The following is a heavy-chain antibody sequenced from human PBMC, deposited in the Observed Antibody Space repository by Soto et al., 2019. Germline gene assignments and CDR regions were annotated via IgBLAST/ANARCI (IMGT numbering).Heavy chain of an antibody. D-gene: IGHD3-22*01. J-gene: IGHJ4*02. V-gene: IGHV5-10-1*01. CDR2: IDPSDSQT. Sequence: PVESMKISCKGSGDNFAGYWRTWVRQKQGKGLEWMGRIDPSDSQTYYSPSFRGHVTISVTKSITTVFLQWSSLRASDTAMYYCARQIYDSDTGPNFQYYFDSWGQGTPVTVYS. CDR3: ARQIYDSDTGPNFQYYFDS. CDR1: GDNFAGYW.